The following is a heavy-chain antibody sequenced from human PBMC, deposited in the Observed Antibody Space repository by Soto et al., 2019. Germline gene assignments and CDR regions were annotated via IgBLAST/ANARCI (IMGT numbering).Heavy chain of an antibody. D-gene: IGHD4-17*01. V-gene: IGHV4-59*01. CDR3: ARDRTSFDY. CDR1: GGSIRSYY. J-gene: IGHJ4*02. CDR2: IYYSGST. Sequence: TLSLTCTVSGGSIRSYYWSWIRQPPGKGLEWIGYIYYSGSTNYNPSLKSRVTISVDTSKNQFSLKLSSVTAADTAVYYCARDRTSFDYWGQGTLVTVSS.